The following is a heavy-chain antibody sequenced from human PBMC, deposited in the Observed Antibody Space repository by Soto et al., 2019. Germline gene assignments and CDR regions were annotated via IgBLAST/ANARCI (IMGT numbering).Heavy chain of an antibody. V-gene: IGHV3-7*01. J-gene: IGHJ4*02. CDR2: IKQDGSEK. D-gene: IGHD2-15*01. CDR3: TRRIGYCSGGSCYHFDY. Sequence: EVQLVESGGGLVQPGGSLRLSCEASGFTFSSYWMSWVRQAPGKGLEWVANIKQDGSEKYYVDSVKGRFTISRDNAKNSLYLQMNSLRAEDTAVYYCTRRIGYCSGGSCYHFDYWGQGTLVTVSS. CDR1: GFTFSSYW.